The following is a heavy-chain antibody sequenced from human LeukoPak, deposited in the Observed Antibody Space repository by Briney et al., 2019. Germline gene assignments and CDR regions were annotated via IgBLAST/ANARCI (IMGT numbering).Heavy chain of an antibody. V-gene: IGHV3-48*01. CDR3: ARVGFGSGNFYPSYGMDV. CDR1: GFTFSGYS. D-gene: IGHD3-10*01. CDR2: IGGSSISI. Sequence: GGSLRLSCAASGFTFSGYSMNWVRQAPGKGLEWVSYIGGSSISIYYADSVKGRFTISRDNAKNSLHLQMNSLRAEDSAVYYCARVGFGSGNFYPSYGMDVWGQGTTVTVSS. J-gene: IGHJ6*02.